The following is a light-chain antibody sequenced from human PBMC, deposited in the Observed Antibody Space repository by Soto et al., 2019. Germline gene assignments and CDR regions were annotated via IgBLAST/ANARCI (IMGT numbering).Light chain of an antibody. CDR1: STDIGRYNY. CDR3: SSYTSSSTYV. CDR2: DVS. V-gene: IGLV2-14*03. Sequence: QSALTQPASVSGSPGQSITISCTGTSTDIGRYNYVSWYQQHPGKAPKLMIYDVSNRPSGVSNRFSGSKSGNTASLTISGLQAEDAADYYCSSYTSSSTYVFGTGTKLTVL. J-gene: IGLJ1*01.